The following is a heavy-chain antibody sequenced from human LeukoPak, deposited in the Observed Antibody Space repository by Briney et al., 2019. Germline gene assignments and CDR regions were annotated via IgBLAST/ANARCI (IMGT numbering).Heavy chain of an antibody. CDR2: ISSSSSTI. D-gene: IGHD3-10*01. Sequence: GGSLRLSCTASGFTFSSYGMSWVRQAPGMGLEWVSYISSSSSTIYYADSVKGRFTISRDNAKNSLYLQMNSLRAEDTAVYYCARDAYYGLWGQGTLVTVSS. J-gene: IGHJ4*02. V-gene: IGHV3-48*01. CDR3: ARDAYYGL. CDR1: GFTFSSYG.